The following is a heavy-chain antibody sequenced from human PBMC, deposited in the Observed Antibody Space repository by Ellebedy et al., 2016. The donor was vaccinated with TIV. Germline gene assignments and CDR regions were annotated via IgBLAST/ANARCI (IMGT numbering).Heavy chain of an antibody. CDR3: ASPTLAVAGTENWFDP. J-gene: IGHJ5*02. Sequence: SETLSLTXTVSGYSISSGYYWGWIRHPPGKGLEWIGSIHHSGSTYYNPSLKSRVTISVDTSKNQFSLKLSSVTAADTALYYCASPTLAVAGTENWFDPWGQGTLVTVSS. D-gene: IGHD6-19*01. CDR1: GYSISSGYY. V-gene: IGHV4-38-2*02. CDR2: IHHSGST.